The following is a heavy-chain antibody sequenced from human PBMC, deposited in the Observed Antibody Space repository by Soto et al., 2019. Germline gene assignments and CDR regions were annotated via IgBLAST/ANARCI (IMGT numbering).Heavy chain of an antibody. V-gene: IGHV3-74*01. Sequence: PGGSLRLSCVASGFTFEMYYLHWVRQSPGKGPLWVARINDEGNNATYADSVKGRFTISRDNAKNTPYLQMDGLRVEDTGLYYCTRGPRVSSIGTGAYWGQGSLVTVSS. J-gene: IGHJ4*02. CDR1: GFTFEMYY. CDR2: INDEGNNA. CDR3: TRGPRVSSIGTGAY. D-gene: IGHD1-26*01.